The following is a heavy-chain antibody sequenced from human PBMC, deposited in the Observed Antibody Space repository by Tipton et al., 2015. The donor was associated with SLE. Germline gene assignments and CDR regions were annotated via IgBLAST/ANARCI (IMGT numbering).Heavy chain of an antibody. CDR3: ATQVGFTVTTYWYFDL. J-gene: IGHJ2*01. V-gene: IGHV3-53*01. CDR1: GFTVSSNY. CDR2: IYSGGST. Sequence: SLRLSCAASGFTVSSNYMSWVRQAPGKGLEWVSVIYSGGSTYYADSVKGRFTISRDNSKNTLYLQMNSLRAEDTAVYYCATQVGFTVTTYWYFDLWGRGTLVTVSS. D-gene: IGHD4-17*01.